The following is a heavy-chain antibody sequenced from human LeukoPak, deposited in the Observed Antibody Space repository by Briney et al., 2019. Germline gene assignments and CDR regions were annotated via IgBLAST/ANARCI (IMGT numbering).Heavy chain of an antibody. CDR3: AKMYSSRDY. CDR2: ISYDGSNK. J-gene: IGHJ4*02. CDR1: GFTFSSYG. V-gene: IGHV3-30*18. D-gene: IGHD6-13*01. Sequence: GGSLRLSCAASGFTFSSYGMHWVRQAPGKGLEWVAVISYDGSNKYYADSVKGRFTISRDNSKNTLYLQVNSLRAEDTAVYYCAKMYSSRDYWGQGTLVTVSS.